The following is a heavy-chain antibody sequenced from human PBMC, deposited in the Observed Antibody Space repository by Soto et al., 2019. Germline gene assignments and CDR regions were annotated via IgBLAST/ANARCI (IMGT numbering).Heavy chain of an antibody. CDR2: INHSGST. J-gene: IGHJ5*02. Sequence: QVQLQQWGAGLLKPSETLSLTCAVYGGSFSGYYWSWIRQPPGKGLEWLGEINHSGSTNYNPSLKRRVTISVDTSKNQCSLKLSSVTAADTAVYYCARGQVGATMMGWFDPWGQGTLVTVSS. V-gene: IGHV4-34*01. CDR3: ARGQVGATMMGWFDP. CDR1: GGSFSGYY. D-gene: IGHD1-26*01.